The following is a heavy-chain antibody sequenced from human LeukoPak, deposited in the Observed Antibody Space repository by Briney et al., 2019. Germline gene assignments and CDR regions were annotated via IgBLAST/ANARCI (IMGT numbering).Heavy chain of an antibody. CDR1: GYTFTSYG. Sequence: SVKVSCKASGYTFTSYGISWVRQAPGQGLEWMGGIIPIFGTANYAQKFQGRVTITADESTSTAYMELSSLRSEDTAVYYCARHTHTAALDYWGQGTLVTVSS. CDR2: IIPIFGTA. V-gene: IGHV1-69*13. CDR3: ARHTHTAALDY. D-gene: IGHD2-2*02. J-gene: IGHJ4*02.